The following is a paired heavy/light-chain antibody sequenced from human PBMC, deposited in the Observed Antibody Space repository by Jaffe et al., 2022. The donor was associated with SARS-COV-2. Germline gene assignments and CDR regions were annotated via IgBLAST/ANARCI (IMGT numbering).Heavy chain of an antibody. CDR2: ISYDGSTQ. J-gene: IGHJ3*01. Sequence: QVQLVESGGGVVQPGTSLRVSCAASGFTLSSYAMHWVRQAPGKGLEWVALISYDGSTQYNTESVKGRFTISRDNSQNTLYLQMISLRAEDTAVYYCARDSVNFLTKVTEYGFDVWGQGTMVTVSS. CDR1: GFTLSSYA. CDR3: ARDSVNFLTKVTEYGFDV. V-gene: IGHV3-30-3*01. D-gene: IGHD4-17*01.
Light chain of an antibody. CDR2: KDT. J-gene: IGLJ2*01. CDR1: ALPKQY. V-gene: IGLV3-25*03. Sequence: SYELTQPPSVSVSPGQTARITCSGDALPKQYAYWYQQKPGQAPVLVMFKDTERPSGIPERFSGSSSGTIVFLTISVVQAEDEADYYCQSADSTGTNVVFGGGTKLTVL. CDR3: QSADSTGTNVV.